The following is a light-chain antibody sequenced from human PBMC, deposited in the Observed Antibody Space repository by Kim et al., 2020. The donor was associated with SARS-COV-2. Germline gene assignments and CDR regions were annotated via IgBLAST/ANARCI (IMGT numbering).Light chain of an antibody. CDR3: QQYHNYPRT. V-gene: IGKV1-5*01. J-gene: IGKJ1*01. CDR2: DAS. CDR1: QSISSW. Sequence: DIQMTQSPSTLSASVGDRDTITCRASQSISSWLAWYQQKPGKAPNLLIYDASSLERGVPSRFSGSGSGTEFTLTISSLQPDDFATYYCQQYHNYPRTFGQGTKVDIK.